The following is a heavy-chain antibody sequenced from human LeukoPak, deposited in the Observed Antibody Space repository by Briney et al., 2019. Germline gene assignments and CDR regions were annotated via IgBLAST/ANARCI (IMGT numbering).Heavy chain of an antibody. J-gene: IGHJ4*02. CDR2: ISGSGSTI. D-gene: IGHD3-22*01. Sequence: LSLTCTVSGYSISSDYYMSWLRQAPGKGLEWVSYISGSGSTIYYADSVKGRFTISRDNAKNSLYLQMNSLRAEDTAVYYCARAGAYYDSSGYYSPFDYWGQGTLVTVSS. CDR3: ARAGAYYDSSGYYSPFDY. V-gene: IGHV3-11*01. CDR1: GYSISSDYY.